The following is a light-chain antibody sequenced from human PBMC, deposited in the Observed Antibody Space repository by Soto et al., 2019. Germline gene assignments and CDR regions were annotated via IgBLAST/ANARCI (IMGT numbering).Light chain of an antibody. Sequence: DIQMTQSPPTLSASVGDRVTITCRASQSISTWLPWYQQKPGKAPKLLIYKASSLESGVPSRFSGSGSGTELTLTVIGLQPNDFTTYSCRDYDCNSETLGQGTKVEIK. CDR1: QSISTW. CDR2: KAS. V-gene: IGKV1-5*03. J-gene: IGKJ1*01. CDR3: RDYDCNSET.